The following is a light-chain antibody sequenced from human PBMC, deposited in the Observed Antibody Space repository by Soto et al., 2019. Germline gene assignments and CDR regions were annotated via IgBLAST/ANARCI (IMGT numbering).Light chain of an antibody. J-gene: IGKJ4*01. CDR1: QSVSSY. V-gene: IGKV3-11*01. CDR3: QQRSNWPPVT. CDR2: DAS. Sequence: EIVLTQSPATLSLSPGERATLSCRASQSVSSYLAWYQQKPGQDPRLLIYDASNRATGIPARFSGSGSGTDFTLTISSLDPEDFAIYYCQQRSNWPPVTFGGGTKVEIK.